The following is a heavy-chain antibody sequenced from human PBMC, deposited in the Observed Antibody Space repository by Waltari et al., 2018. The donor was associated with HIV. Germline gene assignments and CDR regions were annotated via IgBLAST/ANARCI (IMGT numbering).Heavy chain of an antibody. CDR2: TYYTSKWFY. V-gene: IGHV6-1*01. J-gene: IGHJ4*02. CDR3: ARGWLRDYSDY. D-gene: IGHD5-12*01. CDR1: GDSVSRNGGA. Sequence: VQLQQSGPGLVKASQTLSLTCAISGDSVSRNGGAWNWIRQSPSRGLEWLGRTYYTSKWFYDYAVSVKSRITINPDTSKNHFSLQLNSVTLEDTAVYFCARGWLRDYSDYWGQGTLVTVSS.